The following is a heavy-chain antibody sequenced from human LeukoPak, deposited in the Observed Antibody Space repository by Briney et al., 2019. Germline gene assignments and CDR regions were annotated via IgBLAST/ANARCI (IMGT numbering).Heavy chain of an antibody. J-gene: IGHJ4*02. CDR3: AKLDGNTQWGWFDY. V-gene: IGHV3-33*06. Sequence: GGSLRLFCAASGFTFSSYGMHWVRQAPGKGLEWVAVIWNDGSKKYYADSVKGRFTISRDNSKNMLYLQMNSLRGEDTAVYYCAKLDGNTQWGWFDYCGQGSLVTVSS. CDR2: IWNDGSKK. D-gene: IGHD5-24*01. CDR1: GFTFSSYG.